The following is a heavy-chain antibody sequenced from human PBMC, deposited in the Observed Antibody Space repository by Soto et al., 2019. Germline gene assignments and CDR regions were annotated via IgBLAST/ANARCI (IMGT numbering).Heavy chain of an antibody. CDR2: IKPDNGNT. CDR3: ATSYNSGFDP. V-gene: IGHV1-18*04. J-gene: IGHJ5*02. CDR1: GYPFSKYG. D-gene: IGHD1-1*01. Sequence: QLQLVQSGGEVKKPGASVRVSCEAYGYPFSKYGISWIRQAPGQGLEWMGWIKPDNGNTDYAQKFQGRVTMTTDTASNTAHRQLRSLRSDDTALYYCATSYNSGFDPWGQGTLVSVSS.